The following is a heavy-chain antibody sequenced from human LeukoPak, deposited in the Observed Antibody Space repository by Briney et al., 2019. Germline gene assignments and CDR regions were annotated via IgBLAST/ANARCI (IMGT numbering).Heavy chain of an antibody. CDR2: INSDGSST. CDR3: ARDHSGSYYGADI. CDR1: GFTFSSYA. Sequence: GGSLRLSCAASGFTFSSYAMHWVRQAPGKGLVWVSRINSDGSSTSYADSVKGRFTISRDNAKNTLYLQMNSLRAEDTAVYYCARDHSGSYYGADIWGQGTMVTVSS. V-gene: IGHV3-74*01. D-gene: IGHD1-26*01. J-gene: IGHJ3*02.